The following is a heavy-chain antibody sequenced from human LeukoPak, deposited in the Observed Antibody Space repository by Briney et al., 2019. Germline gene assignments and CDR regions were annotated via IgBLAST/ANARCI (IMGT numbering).Heavy chain of an antibody. D-gene: IGHD2-2*01. CDR3: ARDGTSTDDY. CDR2: ISGNNDNP. V-gene: IGHV1-18*01. J-gene: IGHJ4*02. CDR1: GYTFSNFG. Sequence: ASVKVSCKTPGYTFSNFGINWVRQAPGQGLEWMGWISGNNDNPNYGQKFQGRFTVTTDSSTSTAYMELRNLTFDGTAVYYCARDGTSTDDYWGQGTLVTASS.